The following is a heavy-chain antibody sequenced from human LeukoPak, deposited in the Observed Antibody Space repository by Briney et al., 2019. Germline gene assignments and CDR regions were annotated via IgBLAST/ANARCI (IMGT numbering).Heavy chain of an antibody. J-gene: IGHJ4*02. CDR3: ARDPNAVTRSPFDY. CDR2: IYYSGST. Sequence: SETLSLTCTVSGGSISSYYWSWIRQPPGKGLEWIGYIYYSGSTNYNPSLKSRVTISVDTSKNQFSLKLSSVTAADTAVYYCARDPNAVTRSPFDYWGQGTLVTVSS. CDR1: GGSISSYY. V-gene: IGHV4-59*12. D-gene: IGHD4-17*01.